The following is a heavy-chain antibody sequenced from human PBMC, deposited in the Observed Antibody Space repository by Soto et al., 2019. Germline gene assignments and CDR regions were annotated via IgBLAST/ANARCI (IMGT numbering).Heavy chain of an antibody. D-gene: IGHD3-10*01. Sequence: QVQLVQSGAEVKKPGASVKVSCKASGYTFTSYGISWVRQAPGQGLDWMGWISAYNGNTNYAQKLQGRVTMTTDTSTSTAFMELRSLRSDDTAVYYCARDRRQHFHGSGTSFWGQGTLVTVSS. J-gene: IGHJ4*02. CDR3: ARDRRQHFHGSGTSF. CDR2: ISAYNGNT. CDR1: GYTFTSYG. V-gene: IGHV1-18*01.